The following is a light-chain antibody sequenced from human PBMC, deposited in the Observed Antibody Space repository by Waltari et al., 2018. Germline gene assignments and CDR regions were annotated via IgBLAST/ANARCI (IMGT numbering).Light chain of an antibody. CDR3: QKYSSAPCP. V-gene: IGKV1-27*01. CDR2: AAS. CDR1: QGIRNN. Sequence: DIQMTQSPSSLSASVGDRVTITCRASQGIRNNVAWYQQQPGKVPNLRSYAASTLQSGVPSRFRGSGSGTDFTLTISSLKPEDVAIYYCQKYSSAPCPFGPGTKVDIK. J-gene: IGKJ3*01.